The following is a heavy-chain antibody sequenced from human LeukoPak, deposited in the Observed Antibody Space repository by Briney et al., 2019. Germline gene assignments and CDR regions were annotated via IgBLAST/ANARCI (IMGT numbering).Heavy chain of an antibody. CDR2: ISSSSSYI. CDR3: ARLYDGSAYHANHFDY. J-gene: IGHJ4*02. Sequence: TGGSLRLSCAGSGFTFNTYNMNWVRQAPGKGLEWVSSISSSSSYIYYADSVKGRFTISRDNAKNSLYLQMNSLRAEDTAVYYCARLYDGSAYHANHFDYWGQGTLVIVSS. D-gene: IGHD3-22*01. V-gene: IGHV3-21*01. CDR1: GFTFNTYN.